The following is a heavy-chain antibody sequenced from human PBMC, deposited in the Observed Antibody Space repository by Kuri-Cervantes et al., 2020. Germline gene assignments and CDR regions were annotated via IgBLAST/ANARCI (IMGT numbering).Heavy chain of an antibody. CDR1: GGSFSDSY. V-gene: IGHV4-34*01. Sequence: ESLKISCAVYGGSFSDSYWSWIRQPPGKGLEWIGEINHSGGTNYNRSLKSRVTISVDTSNNQFSLKLTSVTAADTAVYYCARGLMRYSFWSAYWFDPWGQGTLVTVSS. D-gene: IGHD3-3*01. CDR3: ARGLMRYSFWSAYWFDP. CDR2: INHSGGT. J-gene: IGHJ5*02.